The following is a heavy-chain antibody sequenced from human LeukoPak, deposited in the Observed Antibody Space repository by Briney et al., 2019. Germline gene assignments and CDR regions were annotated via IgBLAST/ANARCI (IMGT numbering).Heavy chain of an antibody. Sequence: GGSLRLSCAASGFTFSSYWMNWARQAPGKGLEWVASINHNGNVNYYVDSVKGRFTISRDNAKNSLYLQMSSLRAEDTAVYYCPRKYDSSGYYDYWGQGTLVTVSS. CDR1: GFTFSSYW. D-gene: IGHD3-22*01. CDR3: PRKYDSSGYYDY. V-gene: IGHV3-7*03. CDR2: INHNGNVN. J-gene: IGHJ4*02.